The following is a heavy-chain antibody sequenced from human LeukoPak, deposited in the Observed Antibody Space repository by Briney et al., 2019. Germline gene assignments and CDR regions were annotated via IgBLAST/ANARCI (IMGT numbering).Heavy chain of an antibody. J-gene: IGHJ4*02. Sequence: GGGLSLSCAGSVWTFRSYAMSGVGQPAGKGLEWVSASCGSGGSSYYVGCVRGRFTIYRDNSKNTLYLQMNSLRAEDTAVYYCAKDYSSGWSLYFDYWGQGTLVTVSS. CDR2: SCGSGGSS. D-gene: IGHD6-19*01. V-gene: IGHV3-23*01. CDR1: VWTFRSYA. CDR3: AKDYSSGWSLYFDY.